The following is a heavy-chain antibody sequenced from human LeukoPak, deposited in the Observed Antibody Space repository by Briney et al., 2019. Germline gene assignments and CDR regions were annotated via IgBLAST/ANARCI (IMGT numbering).Heavy chain of an antibody. CDR1: GYTFTGYY. CDR2: INPNSGGT. V-gene: IGHV1-2*02. Sequence: GASVKVSCKASGYTFTGYYMHWVQQAPGQGLEWMGWINPNSGGTNYAQKFQGRVTMTRDTSISTAYMELSRLRSDDTAVYYCARGYYDFWSGYFRFDPWGQGTLVTVSS. J-gene: IGHJ5*02. CDR3: ARGYYDFWSGYFRFDP. D-gene: IGHD3-3*01.